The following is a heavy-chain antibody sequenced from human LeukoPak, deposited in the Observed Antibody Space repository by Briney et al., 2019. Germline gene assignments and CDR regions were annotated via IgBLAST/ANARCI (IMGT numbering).Heavy chain of an antibody. D-gene: IGHD2-21*01. CDR3: ARNGGDWGLFDY. V-gene: IGHV3-23*01. CDR2: ISGSGGST. CDR1: GFTFSDYY. J-gene: IGHJ4*02. Sequence: SGGSLRLSCAASGFTFSDYYMSWIRQAPGKGLEWVSAISGSGGSTYYADSVKGRFTISRDNSKNTLYLQMNSLRAEDTAVYYCARNGGDWGLFDYWGQGTLVTVSS.